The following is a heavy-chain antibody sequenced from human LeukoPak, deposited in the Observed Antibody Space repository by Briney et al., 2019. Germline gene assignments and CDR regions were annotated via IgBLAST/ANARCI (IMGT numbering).Heavy chain of an antibody. Sequence: GGSLRLSCAASGFTFSNYNMNWVRQAPGKGLEWVSSITGSGDGTSAADSVKGRFSISRDNSKNTLYLQMNSLRVEDTAVYYCAKAGLVRGGALDSWGQGTLVTVSS. V-gene: IGHV3-23*01. CDR2: ITGSGDGT. CDR3: AKAGLVRGGALDS. D-gene: IGHD4/OR15-4a*01. CDR1: GFTFSNYN. J-gene: IGHJ4*02.